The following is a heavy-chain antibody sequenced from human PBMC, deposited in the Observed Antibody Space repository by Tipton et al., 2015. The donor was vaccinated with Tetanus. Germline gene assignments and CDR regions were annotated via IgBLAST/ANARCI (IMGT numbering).Heavy chain of an antibody. J-gene: IGHJ4*02. D-gene: IGHD2/OR15-2a*01. CDR2: MFYSGSA. Sequence: TLSLTCTVSGGSISNDNYYWSWIRQPPGKGLEWIGYMFYSGSAYYNPSLKSRITISMDTSRNQFSLNLSSVTAADTAVYYCSSSPGNHYLAFFDYWGRGTLVTVSS. CDR1: GGSISNDNYY. CDR3: SSSPGNHYLAFFDY. V-gene: IGHV4-30-4*01.